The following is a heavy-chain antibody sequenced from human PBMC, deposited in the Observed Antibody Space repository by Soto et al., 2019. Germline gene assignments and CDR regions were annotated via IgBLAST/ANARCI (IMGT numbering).Heavy chain of an antibody. CDR2: IVVGSGNT. CDR1: GFTFTSSA. D-gene: IGHD3-10*01. Sequence: ASVKVSCKASGFTFTSSAVQWVRQARGQRLEWIGWIVVGSGNTNYAQKFQERVTITRDMSTSTAYMELGSRRSEDTAVYYCAAYYYGSGSYYYYGMDVWGQGTTVTVSS. J-gene: IGHJ6*02. V-gene: IGHV1-58*01. CDR3: AAYYYGSGSYYYYGMDV.